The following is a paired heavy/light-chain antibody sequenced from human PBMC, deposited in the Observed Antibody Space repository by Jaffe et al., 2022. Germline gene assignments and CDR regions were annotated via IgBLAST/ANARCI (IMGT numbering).Light chain of an antibody. CDR3: QVWDSSSDLV. V-gene: IGLV3-21*04. Sequence: SYVLTQPPSVSVAPGKTARITCGGNNIGSKSVHWYQQKPGQAPVLVIYYDSDRPSGIPERFSGSNSGNTATLTISRVEAGDEADYYCQVWDSSSDLVFGGGTKLTVL. CDR1: NIGSKS. J-gene: IGLJ2*01. CDR2: YDS.
Heavy chain of an antibody. CDR2: ISAYNGNT. CDR1: GYTFTSYG. J-gene: IGHJ3*02. D-gene: IGHD3-16*02. V-gene: IGHV1-18*01. CDR3: ARQRPYYDYIWGSYRINDDAFDI. Sequence: QVQLVQSGAEVKKPGASVKVSCKASGYTFTSYGISWVRQAPGQGLEWMGWISAYNGNTNYAQKLQGRVTMTTDTSTSTAYMELRSLRSDDTAVYYCARQRPYYDYIWGSYRINDDAFDIWGQGTMVTVSS.